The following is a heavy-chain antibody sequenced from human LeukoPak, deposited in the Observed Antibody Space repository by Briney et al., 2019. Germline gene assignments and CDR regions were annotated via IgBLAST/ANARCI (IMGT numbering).Heavy chain of an antibody. V-gene: IGHV1-18*04. CDR3: ARERGIVATYAFDI. Sequence: GASVKVSCKASGYTFTGYYMHWVRQAPGQGLEWMGWISAYNGNTNYAQKLQGRVTMTTDTSTSTAYMELRSLRSDDTAVYYCARERGIVATYAFDIWGQGTMVTVSS. J-gene: IGHJ3*02. CDR2: ISAYNGNT. CDR1: GYTFTGYY. D-gene: IGHD5-12*01.